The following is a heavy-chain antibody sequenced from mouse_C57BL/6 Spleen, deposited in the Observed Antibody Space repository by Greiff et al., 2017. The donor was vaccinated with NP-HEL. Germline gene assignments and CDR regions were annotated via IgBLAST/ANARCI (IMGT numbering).Heavy chain of an antibody. CDR3: ARSVYDYDPAWFAY. D-gene: IGHD2-4*01. CDR1: GYTFTSYW. V-gene: IGHV1-72*01. Sequence: VQLVESGAELVKPGASVKLSCKASGYTFTSYWMHWVKQRPGRGLEWIGRIDPNSGGTKYNEKFKSKATLTVDKPSSTAYMQLSSLTSEDSAVYYGARSVYDYDPAWFAYWGQGTLVTVSA. J-gene: IGHJ3*01. CDR2: IDPNSGGT.